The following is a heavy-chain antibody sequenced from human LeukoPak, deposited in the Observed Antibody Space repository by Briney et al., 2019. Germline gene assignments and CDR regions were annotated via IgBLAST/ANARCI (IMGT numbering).Heavy chain of an antibody. V-gene: IGHV3-23*01. CDR3: AKDLLVTGAHWYSDL. D-gene: IGHD3-10*01. CDR1: GFTFTTSA. J-gene: IGHJ2*01. Sequence: GGSLRLSCAASGFTFTTSAMSWVRQAPGKGLEWVSGINTGGTTYYADSVKGRFAISRDIPSKTLYLQMNSLRAKDTAVYYCAKDLLVTGAHWYSDLWGRGTLVTVSS. CDR2: INTGGTT.